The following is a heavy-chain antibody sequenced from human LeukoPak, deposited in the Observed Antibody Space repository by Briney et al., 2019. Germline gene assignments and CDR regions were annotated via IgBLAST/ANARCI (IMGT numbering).Heavy chain of an antibody. CDR2: INTNTGNP. J-gene: IGHJ4*02. D-gene: IGHD3-22*01. CDR1: GYTFTSYA. Sequence: ASVKVSCKASGYTFTSYAMNWVRQAPGQGLEWMGWINTNTGNPTYAQGFTGRFVFSLDTSVSTAYLQISSLKAEDTAVYYCAREGAYYYDSSGYYGLYWGQGTLVTVSS. CDR3: AREGAYYYDSSGYYGLY. V-gene: IGHV7-4-1*02.